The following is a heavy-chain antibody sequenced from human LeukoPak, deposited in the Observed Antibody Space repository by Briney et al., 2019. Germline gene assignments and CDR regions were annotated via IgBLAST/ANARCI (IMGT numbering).Heavy chain of an antibody. CDR1: GYTFTGYY. J-gene: IGHJ4*02. CDR2: INPNSGGT. D-gene: IGHD3-9*01. CDR3: ARSPEDYDILTCYYSHFDY. Sequence: ASVKVSCKASGYTFTGYYMHWVRQAPGQGLEWMGWINPNSGGTNYAQKFQGRVTMTRDTSISTAYMELSRLRSDDTAVYYCARSPEDYDILTCYYSHFDYWGQGTLVTVSS. V-gene: IGHV1-2*02.